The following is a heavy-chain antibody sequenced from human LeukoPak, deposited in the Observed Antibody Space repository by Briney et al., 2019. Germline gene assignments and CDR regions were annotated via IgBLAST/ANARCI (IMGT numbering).Heavy chain of an antibody. CDR1: GFSFSSYG. Sequence: SGGSLRLSCAASGFSFSSYGMHWVRQAPGKGLEWVAVISYDGSNKYYADSVKGRFTISRDNSKNTLYLQMNSLRAEDTAVYYCAKFNRPLIPTIAYHDAFDIWGQGTMVTVSS. J-gene: IGHJ3*02. CDR3: AKFNRPLIPTIAYHDAFDI. CDR2: ISYDGSNK. V-gene: IGHV3-30*18. D-gene: IGHD2/OR15-2a*01.